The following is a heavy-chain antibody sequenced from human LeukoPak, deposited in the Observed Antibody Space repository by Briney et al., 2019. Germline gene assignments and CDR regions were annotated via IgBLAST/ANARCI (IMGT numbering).Heavy chain of an antibody. J-gene: IGHJ3*02. D-gene: IGHD6-6*01. Sequence: PGGSLRLSCAASGFTFSSYGMHWVRQAPGKGLEWVAFIRYDGSNKYYADSVKGRFTISRDNSKNTLYLQMNSLRAEDTAVYYCPKPQNPKPSHGRAFDIWGQGTMVTVSS. V-gene: IGHV3-30*02. CDR3: PKPQNPKPSHGRAFDI. CDR1: GFTFSSYG. CDR2: IRYDGSNK.